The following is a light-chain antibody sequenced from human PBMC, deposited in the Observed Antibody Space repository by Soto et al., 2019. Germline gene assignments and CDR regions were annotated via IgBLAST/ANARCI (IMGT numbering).Light chain of an antibody. CDR2: DAS. Sequence: EVVMTQSPDTLSVSPGQTATLSCRASQSVNRDLLWYQQRPGQAPRLIIYDASTRATDIPPRFSCRGSGTEFTLTISNLQSEDFAVYYCQQSSNWPRTFGQGTQVEIK. CDR3: QQSSNWPRT. V-gene: IGKV3-15*01. J-gene: IGKJ1*01. CDR1: QSVNRD.